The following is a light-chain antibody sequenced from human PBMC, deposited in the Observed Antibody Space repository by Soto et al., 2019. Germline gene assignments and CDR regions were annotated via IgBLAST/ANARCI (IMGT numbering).Light chain of an antibody. Sequence: DIQMTQSPSTLSASLGDRVTITCRASQSISSWVAWYQQKPGKAPKLLIYKASTLESGVTSRFTGSGSGTEITLTINSLLPDDFATYYCGQYDSYSATFGQGTKV. CDR3: GQYDSYSAT. V-gene: IGKV1-5*03. J-gene: IGKJ1*01. CDR2: KAS. CDR1: QSISSW.